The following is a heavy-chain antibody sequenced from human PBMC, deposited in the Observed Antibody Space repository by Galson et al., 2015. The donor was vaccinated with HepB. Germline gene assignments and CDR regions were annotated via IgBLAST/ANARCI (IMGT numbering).Heavy chain of an antibody. D-gene: IGHD2-2*01. J-gene: IGHJ4*02. CDR2: IRSKAYGGTT. CDR3: TRGYCSSTSCSDFDY. Sequence: GFIRSKAYGGTTEYAASVKGRFTISRDDSKSIAYLQMNSLKTEDTAVYYCTRGYCSSTSCSDFDYWGQGTLVTVSS. V-gene: IGHV3-49*02.